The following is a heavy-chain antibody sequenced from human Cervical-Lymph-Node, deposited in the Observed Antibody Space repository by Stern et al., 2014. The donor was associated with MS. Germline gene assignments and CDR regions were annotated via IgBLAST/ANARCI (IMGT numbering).Heavy chain of an antibody. CDR1: GYTFTSYG. CDR3: GRGLLDSENAFDI. J-gene: IGHJ3*02. CDR2: SSSYNGNT. D-gene: IGHD2-21*02. V-gene: IGHV1-18*01. Sequence: DQLVESGAEVKKPGASVKVSCKASGYTFTSYGISWVRQAPGQGLEWMGWSSSYNGNTNYAQKLLGRVTMTTDTTTSTAYMELRSLRSDDAAVDYCGRGLLDSENAFDIWGQGTMVTVSS.